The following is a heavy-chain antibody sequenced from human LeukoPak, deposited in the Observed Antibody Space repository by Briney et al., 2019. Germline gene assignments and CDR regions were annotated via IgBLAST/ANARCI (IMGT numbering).Heavy chain of an antibody. CDR3: ARVAARYVGMDV. CDR1: GGSISSGGYY. V-gene: IGHV4-31*03. Sequence: SQTLSLTCTVSGGSISSGGYYWSWIRQHPGKGLEWIGYIYYSGSTYYNPSLKSRVTISVDTSKNQFSLKLSSVTAADTAVYYCARVAARYVGMDVWGQGTTVTVSS. J-gene: IGHJ6*02. CDR2: IYYSGST. D-gene: IGHD6-6*01.